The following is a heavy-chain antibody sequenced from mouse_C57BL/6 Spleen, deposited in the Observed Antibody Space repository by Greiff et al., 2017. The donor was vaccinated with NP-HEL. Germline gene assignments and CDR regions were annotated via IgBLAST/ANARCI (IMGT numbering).Heavy chain of an antibody. CDR2: INPNNGGT. D-gene: IGHD1-1*01. CDR3: ARNYGSSYYFDY. CDR1: GYTFTDYN. V-gene: IGHV1-18*01. Sequence: VQLQQSGPELVKPGASVKIPCKASGYTFTDYNMDWVKQSHGKSLEWIGDINPNNGGTIYNQKFKGKATLTVDKSSSTAYMELRSLTSEDTAVYYWARNYGSSYYFDYWGQGTTLTVSS. J-gene: IGHJ2*01.